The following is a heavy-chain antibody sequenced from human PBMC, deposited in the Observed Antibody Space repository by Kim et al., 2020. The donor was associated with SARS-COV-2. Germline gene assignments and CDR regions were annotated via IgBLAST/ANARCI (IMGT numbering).Heavy chain of an antibody. J-gene: IGHJ3*02. CDR1: GYTFTSYA. CDR2: INTNTGNP. CDR3: ARDQALTRSHGDGFDI. V-gene: IGHV7-4-1*02. Sequence: ASVKVSCKASGYTFTSYAVNWVRQAPGQGLEWMGWINTNTGNPTYAHGFTGRFVFSLDTSVSTAYLQISSLKAEDTAVYYCARDQALTRSHGDGFDIWGQGTMVTVSS.